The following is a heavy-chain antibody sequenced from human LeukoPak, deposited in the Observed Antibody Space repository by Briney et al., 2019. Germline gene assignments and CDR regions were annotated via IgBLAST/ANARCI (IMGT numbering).Heavy chain of an antibody. CDR2: ISSSGCNI. CDR1: GFTFSDYY. J-gene: IGHJ4*02. D-gene: IGHD3-9*01. V-gene: IGHV3-11*01. Sequence: GGSLRLSCAASGFTFSDYYMSWIRQAAGKGREWVSYISSSGCNIYYADSVKGRFTISRENAKNSLYLKLNSQRAEDTAVYHCARDRDVLRYFDWLSGDRDYFDYWGQGTLVTVSS. CDR3: ARDRDVLRYFDWLSGDRDYFDY.